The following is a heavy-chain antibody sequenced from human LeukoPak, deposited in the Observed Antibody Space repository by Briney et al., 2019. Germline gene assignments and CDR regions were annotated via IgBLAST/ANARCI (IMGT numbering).Heavy chain of an antibody. D-gene: IGHD5-12*01. Sequence: GASVKVSCKASGYTFTNYGVNWVRQAPGQGLQWMGWINTDTGNPTYAQAFTGQFVFSLDTSVNTAYLQISSLKADDTAVYYCARAQKWWLLDYWGQGTLVTVSS. CDR3: ARAQKWWLLDY. CDR1: GYTFTNYG. V-gene: IGHV7-4-1*02. CDR2: INTDTGNP. J-gene: IGHJ4*02.